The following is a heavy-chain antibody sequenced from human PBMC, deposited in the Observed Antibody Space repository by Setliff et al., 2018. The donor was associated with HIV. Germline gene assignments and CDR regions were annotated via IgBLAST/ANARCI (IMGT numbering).Heavy chain of an antibody. V-gene: IGHV4-61*09. Sequence: LSLTCTVSGGSLRRGTYYWSWIRQPAGKGLEWIGHIYTSGSTNYNPSFKSRVTISLDTSKNQFSLRLSSVTAADTAVYYCARRIGGYPYYFDYWGQGTLVTVSS. CDR1: GGSLRRGTYY. CDR3: ARRIGGYPYYFDY. CDR2: IYTSGST. D-gene: IGHD2-15*01. J-gene: IGHJ4*02.